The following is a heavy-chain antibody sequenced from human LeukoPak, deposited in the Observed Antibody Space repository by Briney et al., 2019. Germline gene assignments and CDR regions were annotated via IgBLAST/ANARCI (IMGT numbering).Heavy chain of an antibody. CDR3: AKDAPGIVAKDY. J-gene: IGHJ4*02. V-gene: IGHV3-23*01. CDR2: ISGSGGST. Sequence: PGGSLRLSCAAPGFTFSSYAMSWVRQAPGKGLEWVSAISGSGGSTYYADSVKGRFTIPRDNSKNTLYLQMNSLRAEDTAVYYRAKDAPGIVAKDYWGQGTLVAVSS. D-gene: IGHD5-12*01. CDR1: GFTFSSYA.